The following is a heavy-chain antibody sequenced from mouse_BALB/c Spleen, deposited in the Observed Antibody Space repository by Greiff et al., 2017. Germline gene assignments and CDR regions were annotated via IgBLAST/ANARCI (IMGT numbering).Heavy chain of an antibody. CDR1: GFTFSSYT. CDR2: ISSGGSYT. D-gene: IGHD2-4*01. Sequence: EVMLVESGGGLVQPGGSLKLSCAASGFTFSSYTMSWVRQTPEKRLEWVAYISSGGSYTYYPDSVKGRFTISRDNAKNTLYLQMSSLRSEDTAMYYCARVYYDYDGVMDYGGQGTSVTVSS. J-gene: IGHJ4*01. V-gene: IGHV5-9-1*01. CDR3: ARVYYDYDGVMDY.